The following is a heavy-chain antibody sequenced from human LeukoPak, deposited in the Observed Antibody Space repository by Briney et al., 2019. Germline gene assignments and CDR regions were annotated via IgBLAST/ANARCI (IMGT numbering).Heavy chain of an antibody. CDR2: IYHSGST. CDR1: GGSISSGGYY. D-gene: IGHD6-6*01. Sequence: PSETLSLTCTVSGGSISSGGYYWSWIRQPPGKGLEWSGYIYHSGSTYYNPSLKSRVTISVDRSKNQFSLKLSSVTAADTAVYYCARDAVAARSFDYWGQGTLVTVSS. J-gene: IGHJ4*02. CDR3: ARDAVAARSFDY. V-gene: IGHV4-30-2*01.